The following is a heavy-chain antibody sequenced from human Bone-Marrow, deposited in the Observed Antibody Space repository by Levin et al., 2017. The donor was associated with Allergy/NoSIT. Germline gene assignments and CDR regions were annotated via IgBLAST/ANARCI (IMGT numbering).Heavy chain of an antibody. V-gene: IGHV4-34*01. CDR1: GGSFSDYH. Sequence: GSLRLSCTVYGGSFSDYHWSWIRQPPGKGLEWIGEINHSGYTNYNPSLKRRVSMSVDTSKTQFSLTLSSVTAAATALYYCAREGRAVTGIGDWGQGTLVTVSS. J-gene: IGHJ4*02. CDR3: AREGRAVTGIGD. D-gene: IGHD6-19*01. CDR2: INHSGYT.